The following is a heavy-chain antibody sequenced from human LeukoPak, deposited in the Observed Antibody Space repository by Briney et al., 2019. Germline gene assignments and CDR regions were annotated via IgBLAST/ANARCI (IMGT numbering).Heavy chain of an antibody. CDR1: GGSFSGYY. Sequence: PSETLSLTCAVYGGSFSGYYWSWIRQPPGKGLEWIGEINHSGSTNYNPSLKSRVTISVDTSKNQFSLKLSSVTAADTAVYYCARSIAARLTRVVVAATLYDYWGQGTLVTVSS. V-gene: IGHV4-34*01. CDR3: ARSIAARLTRVVVAATLYDY. J-gene: IGHJ4*02. CDR2: INHSGST. D-gene: IGHD2-15*01.